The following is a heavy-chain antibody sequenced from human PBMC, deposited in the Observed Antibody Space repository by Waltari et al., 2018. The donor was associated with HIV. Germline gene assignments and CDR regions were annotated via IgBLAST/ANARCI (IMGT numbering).Heavy chain of an antibody. CDR3: ARVAAARQVDF. J-gene: IGHJ4*02. D-gene: IGHD6-13*01. CDR2: IYSGNA. Sequence: QVQLVQSGGEVRKPGASVKVSCKTSGYTFTNFGLSWVRQAPGQGLEWMGWIYSGNANYAQKLQGRVTMTTDTSTSTAYMELRNLRSDDTAKYYCARVAAARQVDFWGQGTLVAVSS. CDR1: GYTFTNFG. V-gene: IGHV1-18*01.